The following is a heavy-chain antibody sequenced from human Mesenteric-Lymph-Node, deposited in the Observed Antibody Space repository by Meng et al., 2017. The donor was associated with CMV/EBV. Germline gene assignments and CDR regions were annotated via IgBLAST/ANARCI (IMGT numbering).Heavy chain of an antibody. D-gene: IGHD3-22*01. J-gene: IGHJ3*02. CDR1: GFTFSSHA. CDR3: ARESDSSGYYPDGFDI. V-gene: IGHV3-30*14. Sequence: GESLKISCAASGFTFSSHAMHWVRQAPGKGLEWVAVMSYDGSTKYYADSVKGRFTISRDNSENTLYLQMNSLRTEDTAVYYCARESDSSGYYPDGFDIWGQGTMVTVSS. CDR2: MSYDGSTK.